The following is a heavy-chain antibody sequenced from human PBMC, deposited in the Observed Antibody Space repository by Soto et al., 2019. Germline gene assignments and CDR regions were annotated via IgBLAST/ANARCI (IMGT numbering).Heavy chain of an antibody. CDR2: IWYDGSNK. Sequence: GGSLRLSCAASGFTFSSYGVHWVRQAPGKGLECVAVIWYDGSNKYYADSVKGRFTISRDNSKNTLYLQMNSLRAEDTAVYYCARDAIRESSSWDFDYWGQGTLVTVSS. D-gene: IGHD6-13*01. CDR3: ARDAIRESSSWDFDY. J-gene: IGHJ4*02. CDR1: GFTFSSYG. V-gene: IGHV3-33*01.